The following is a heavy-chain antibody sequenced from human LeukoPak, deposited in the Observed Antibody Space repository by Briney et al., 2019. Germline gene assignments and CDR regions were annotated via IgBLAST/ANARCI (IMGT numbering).Heavy chain of an antibody. V-gene: IGHV3-7*01. J-gene: IGHJ6*02. CDR1: GFTFSPFS. Sequence: GGSLRLSCSASGFTFSPFSMNWVRQAPGKGLEWVANIKQDGSEEYYVDSVKDRSTISRDNVKRSLFLQMNSLRAEDTAVYYCARDGLQYGMDVWGQGTTVTVSS. CDR2: IKQDGSEE. CDR3: ARDGLQYGMDV. D-gene: IGHD3/OR15-3a*01.